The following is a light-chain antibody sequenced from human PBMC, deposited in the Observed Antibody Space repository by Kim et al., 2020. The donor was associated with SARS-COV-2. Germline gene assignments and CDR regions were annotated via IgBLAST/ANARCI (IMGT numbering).Light chain of an antibody. V-gene: IGKV1-9*01. CDR2: AAS. J-gene: IGKJ4*01. Sequence: ATVGDSVTITGRASQGIASYLAWYLQKPGRAPKLLIYAASTLQSGVPSRFSGSGSGTEFSLTISNLQPEDFATYYCQQLKSYPATFGGGTKVDIK. CDR3: QQLKSYPAT. CDR1: QGIASY.